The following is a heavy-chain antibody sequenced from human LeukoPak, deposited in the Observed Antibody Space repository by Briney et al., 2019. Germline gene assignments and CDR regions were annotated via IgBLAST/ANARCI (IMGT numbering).Heavy chain of an antibody. D-gene: IGHD2-2*01. CDR1: GFSLTEVS. Sequence: ASVRVSCKASGFSLTEVSIHWVRQATGQGLEWMGWMNPNSGNTGYAQKFQGRVTMTRNTSISTAYMELSSLRSEDTAVYYCARAGYDQDAFDIWGQGTMVTVSS. J-gene: IGHJ3*02. CDR2: MNPNSGNT. CDR3: ARAGYDQDAFDI. V-gene: IGHV1-8*01.